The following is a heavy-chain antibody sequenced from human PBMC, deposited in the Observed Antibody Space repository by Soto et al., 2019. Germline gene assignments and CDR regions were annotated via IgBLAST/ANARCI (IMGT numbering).Heavy chain of an antibody. J-gene: IGHJ5*02. CDR2: IYPTGNT. V-gene: IGHV4-4*02. CDR3: TRRYNWNDYYFDP. Sequence: SETLSLTCAVSGGSITTPNWWSWVRQPPGKGLEWIGEIYPTGNTNYNSSLKSRVTISVDTSKNQFSLRLTSVTAADTAVYYCTRRYNWNDYYFDPWGQGTLVTVSS. CDR1: GGSITTPNW. D-gene: IGHD1-20*01.